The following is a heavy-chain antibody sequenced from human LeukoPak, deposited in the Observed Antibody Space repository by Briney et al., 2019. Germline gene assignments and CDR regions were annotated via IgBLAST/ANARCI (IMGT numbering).Heavy chain of an antibody. V-gene: IGHV3-48*03. J-gene: IGHJ4*02. Sequence: GGSLRLSCAASGFTFSSYEMNWVRQAPGKGLEWVSYISSSGSTIYYADSVKGRFTISRDNAKNSLYLQMNSLRAEDTAVYYCAAAVAGTGEDYWGQGTLVTVSS. D-gene: IGHD6-19*01. CDR2: ISSSGSTI. CDR3: AAAVAGTGEDY. CDR1: GFTFSSYE.